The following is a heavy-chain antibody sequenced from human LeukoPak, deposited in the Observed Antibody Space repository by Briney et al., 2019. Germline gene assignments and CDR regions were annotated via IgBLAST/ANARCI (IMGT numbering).Heavy chain of an antibody. V-gene: IGHV4-59*01. CDR3: AKGGNWFDP. CDR1: GGSINSYY. J-gene: IGHJ5*02. CDR2: IYYSGST. Sequence: SETLSLTCTVSGGSINSYYWTWIRQSPGKGLEWIGYIYYSGSTNYNPSLKSRVTISVDTSMNQFSLKLSSVTAADTAVYYFAKGGNWFDPWGQGTLVTVSS. D-gene: IGHD3-10*01.